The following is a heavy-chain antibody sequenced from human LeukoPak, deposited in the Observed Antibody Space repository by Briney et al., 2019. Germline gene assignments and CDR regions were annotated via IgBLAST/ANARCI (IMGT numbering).Heavy chain of an antibody. Sequence: GGSLRLSCAASGFTFSSYAMHWVRQAPGKGLEWVAVISYDGSNKYYADSVKGRFTISRDNAKNSLYLQMSSLRAEDTAVYYCARDYWRSLEYWGQGTLVTVSS. V-gene: IGHV3-30-3*01. CDR2: ISYDGSNK. CDR3: ARDYWRSLEY. D-gene: IGHD3-16*01. CDR1: GFTFSSYA. J-gene: IGHJ4*02.